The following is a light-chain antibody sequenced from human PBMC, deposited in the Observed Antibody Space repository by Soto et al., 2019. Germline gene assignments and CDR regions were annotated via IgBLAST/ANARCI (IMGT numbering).Light chain of an antibody. CDR1: ALPNQY. CDR2: KDS. CDR3: QSADSSDTYVV. V-gene: IGLV3-25*03. J-gene: IGLJ3*02. Sequence: SYELTQPPSVSVSPGRTARIICSGDALPNQYAYWYQKKPGQAPVLVIYKDSERPSGIPERFFGSTSGTTVTLTISGVQAEDEADYYCQSADSSDTYVVFGGGTKLTVL.